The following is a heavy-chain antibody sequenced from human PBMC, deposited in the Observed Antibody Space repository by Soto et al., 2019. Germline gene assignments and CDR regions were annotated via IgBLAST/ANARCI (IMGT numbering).Heavy chain of an antibody. V-gene: IGHV4-39*01. CDR3: ARQVECSGGSCYSGWFDP. CDR1: GGSISSSSYY. D-gene: IGHD2-15*01. J-gene: IGHJ5*02. Sequence: SETLSLTCTVSGGSISSSSYYWGWIRQPPGKGLEWIGSIYYSGSTYYNPSLKSRVTISVDTSKNQFSLKLGSVTAADTAVYYCARQVECSGGSCYSGWFDPWGQGTLVTVSS. CDR2: IYYSGST.